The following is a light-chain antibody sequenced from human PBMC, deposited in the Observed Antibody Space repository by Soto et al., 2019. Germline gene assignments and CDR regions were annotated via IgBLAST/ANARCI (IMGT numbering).Light chain of an antibody. V-gene: IGKV2-40*01. CDR2: TLS. CDR1: QSLLDSDDGNTY. Sequence: DIVLTQTPLSLSVTPGEPASISCRSSQSLLDSDDGNTYLDWYLQKPGQSPQLLIYTLSNRASGVPDRFKGSGSGTDFTLKISRVEAEDVGVYYCMQRIEFPSLTFGGGTKVEIK. CDR3: MQRIEFPSLT. J-gene: IGKJ4*01.